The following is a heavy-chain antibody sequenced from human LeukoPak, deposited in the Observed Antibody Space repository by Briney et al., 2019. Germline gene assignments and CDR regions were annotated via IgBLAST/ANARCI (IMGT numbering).Heavy chain of an antibody. CDR2: IYYSGGT. CDR3: ARVAEYCSSTSCYYDYYYMDV. J-gene: IGHJ6*03. D-gene: IGHD2-2*01. CDR1: GGSISSYY. V-gene: IGHV4-59*01. Sequence: SETLSLTCTVSGGSISSYYWSWIRQPPGKGLEWIGYIYYSGGTNYNPSLKSRVTISVDTSKNQFSLKLSSVTAADTAVYYCARVAEYCSSTSCYYDYYYMDVWGKGTTVTVSS.